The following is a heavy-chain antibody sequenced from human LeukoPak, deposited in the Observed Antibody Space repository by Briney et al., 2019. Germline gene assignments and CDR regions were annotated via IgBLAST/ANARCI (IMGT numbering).Heavy chain of an antibody. CDR2: ISGSGGST. J-gene: IGHJ3*02. D-gene: IGHD3-10*01. Sequence: GGSLRLSCAASGFTFSSYAMSWVRQAPGKGLEWVSAISGSGGSTYYADSVKGRFTISRDNSKNTLYLQMNSMRAEDTAVYYCAKDRGDYGSGCYYGAFDIWGQGTMVTVSS. CDR3: AKDRGDYGSGCYYGAFDI. V-gene: IGHV3-23*01. CDR1: GFTFSSYA.